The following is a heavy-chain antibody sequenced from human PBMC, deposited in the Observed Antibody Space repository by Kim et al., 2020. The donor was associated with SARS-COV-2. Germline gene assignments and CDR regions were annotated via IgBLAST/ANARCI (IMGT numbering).Heavy chain of an antibody. D-gene: IGHD3-10*01. CDR3: ARAPELNALWFGELLLTWFDP. V-gene: IGHV7-4-1*02. CDR2: INTNTGNP. J-gene: IGHJ5*02. CDR1: GYTFTSYA. Sequence: ASVKVSCKASGYTFTSYAMNWVRQAPGQGLEWMGWINTNTGNPTYAQGFKGRVVFSLDTSVSTAYLQISSLKAEDTAVYYCARAPELNALWFGELLLTWFDPWGQGTLVTVSS.